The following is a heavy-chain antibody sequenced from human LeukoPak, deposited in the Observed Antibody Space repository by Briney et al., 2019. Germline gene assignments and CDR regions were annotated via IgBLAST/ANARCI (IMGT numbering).Heavy chain of an antibody. V-gene: IGHV1-8*03. CDR3: ARVAGSIDY. CDR1: GYTFTTYD. D-gene: IGHD1-26*01. Sequence: ASVKVSYTPSGYTFTTYDINWVRQATGQGLEWMGWMNLKSGYTGYAQKFQGRVTITRDTSTSTVYMELSSLRSEDTAVYYCARVAGSIDYWGQGTLVTVSS. CDR2: MNLKSGYT. J-gene: IGHJ4*02.